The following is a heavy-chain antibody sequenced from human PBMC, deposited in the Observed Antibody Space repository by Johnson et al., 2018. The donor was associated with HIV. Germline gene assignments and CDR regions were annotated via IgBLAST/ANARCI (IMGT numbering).Heavy chain of an antibody. V-gene: IGHV3-30*04. CDR2: ISYDGSNK. Sequence: HVQLVESGGGVVQPGRSLRLSCAASGFTFSSYAMHWVRQAPGKGLEWVAVISYDGSNKYYADSVKGRFTISRDNSKNTLYLQMNSLRAEDTAVYYCAKESAFDIWGQGTMVTVSS. CDR3: AKESAFDI. J-gene: IGHJ3*02. CDR1: GFTFSSYA.